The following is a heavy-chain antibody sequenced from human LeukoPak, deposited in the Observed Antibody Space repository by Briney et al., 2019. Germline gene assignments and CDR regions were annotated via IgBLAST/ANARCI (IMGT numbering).Heavy chain of an antibody. CDR1: GGTFSSYT. CDR2: IIPILGIA. J-gene: IGHJ3*02. D-gene: IGHD3-22*01. CDR3: ARAQDSSGYDAFDI. Sequence: SVKVSCKASGGTFSSYTISWVRQAPGQGLKWMGRIIPILGIANYAQKFQGRVTITADKSTSTAYMELSSLRSEDTAVYYCARAQDSSGYDAFDIWGQGTMVTVSS. V-gene: IGHV1-69*02.